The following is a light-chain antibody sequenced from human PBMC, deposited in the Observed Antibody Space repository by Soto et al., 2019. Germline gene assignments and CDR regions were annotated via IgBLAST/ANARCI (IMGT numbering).Light chain of an antibody. V-gene: IGKV1-5*03. Sequence: DIQMTQSPSTLSASVGDRVTITCRASQSISIWLAWYQQKPGKAPKLLIYKASSLESGVPSRFSGSGSGTEFTLTINSLQPDDFATYYCQQYYRYSVTFGQGTKLEIK. CDR1: QSISIW. CDR2: KAS. J-gene: IGKJ2*01. CDR3: QQYYRYSVT.